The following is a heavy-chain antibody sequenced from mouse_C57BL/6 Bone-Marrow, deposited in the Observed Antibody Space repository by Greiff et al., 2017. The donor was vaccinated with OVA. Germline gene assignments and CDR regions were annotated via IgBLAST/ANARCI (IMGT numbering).Heavy chain of an antibody. D-gene: IGHD2-10*01. J-gene: IGHJ4*01. CDR1: GFTFSSYT. Sequence: EVQVVESGGGLVKPGGSLKLSCAASGFTFSSYTMSWVRQTPEKRLEWVATISGGGGNTYYPDSVKGRFTISRDNAKNTLYLQMSSLRSEDTALYYCARVRGPYYGGDYWGQGTSVTVSS. CDR3: ARVRGPYYGGDY. CDR2: ISGGGGNT. V-gene: IGHV5-9*01.